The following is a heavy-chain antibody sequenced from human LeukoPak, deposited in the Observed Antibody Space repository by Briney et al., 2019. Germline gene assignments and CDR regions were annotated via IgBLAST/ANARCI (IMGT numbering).Heavy chain of an antibody. D-gene: IGHD2-15*01. Sequence: PGGSLRLSCAASGFTFSSSAMSWVRQAPGKGLEWVSNISGSGSGGITYYADSVKGRFTISRDNSKNTLYLQMNSLRAEDTAVYYCARASRVVVAAIGGSWFDPWGQGTLVTVSS. CDR2: ISGSGSGGIT. J-gene: IGHJ5*02. CDR3: ARASRVVVAAIGGSWFDP. CDR1: GFTFSSSA. V-gene: IGHV3-23*01.